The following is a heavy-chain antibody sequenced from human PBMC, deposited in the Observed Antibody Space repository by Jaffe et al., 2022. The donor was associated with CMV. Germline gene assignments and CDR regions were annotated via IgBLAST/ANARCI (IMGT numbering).Heavy chain of an antibody. V-gene: IGHV4-59*01. CDR2: ISDTGRT. Sequence: QVQLRESGPGLVQPSETLSLTCTVSSDSISAFYWSWIRQPPGKGLEWIGYISDTGRTHHNPSLRSRVTISADTSNNQFFLRLTSVTAADTAVYYCARIPAVTYAEYMFVNSRSDSYLDYWGRGTLVTVSS. D-gene: IGHD2-8*01. CDR3: ARIPAVTYAEYMFVNSRSDSYLDY. J-gene: IGHJ4*02. CDR1: SDSISAFY.